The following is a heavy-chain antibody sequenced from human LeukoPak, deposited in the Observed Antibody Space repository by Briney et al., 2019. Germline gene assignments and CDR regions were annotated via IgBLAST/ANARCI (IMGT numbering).Heavy chain of an antibody. CDR3: ARDDYGGGNYYYYMDV. V-gene: IGHV4-61*02. Sequence: PSQTLFLTCTVSGGSISSGIYYWSWIRQPAGKGLEWIGRIYTSGSTNYNPSLKSRVTISVDTSKNQFSLKLYSVTAADTAVYYCARDDYGGGNYYYYMDVWGKGTTVTVSS. CDR1: GGSISSGIYY. D-gene: IGHD4-23*01. CDR2: IYTSGST. J-gene: IGHJ6*03.